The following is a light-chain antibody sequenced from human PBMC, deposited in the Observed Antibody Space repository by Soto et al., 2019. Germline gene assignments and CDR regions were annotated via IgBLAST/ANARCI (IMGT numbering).Light chain of an antibody. Sequence: EIVMTQSPATLSVSPGERATLSCRASQSVRSNLAWYQQKPGQAPRLLIYGASTRATAIPARFSGSGSGTEFTLTISSLQSEDFAVYYCQQYYNWPPWTFGRGTKVEIK. CDR3: QQYYNWPPWT. CDR2: GAS. V-gene: IGKV3-15*01. CDR1: QSVRSN. J-gene: IGKJ1*01.